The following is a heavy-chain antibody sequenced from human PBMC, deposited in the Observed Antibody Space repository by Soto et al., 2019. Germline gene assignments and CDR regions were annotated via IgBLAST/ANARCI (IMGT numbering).Heavy chain of an antibody. D-gene: IGHD4-4*01. CDR2: IKSKTDGGTT. V-gene: IGHV3-15*01. CDR3: TTDPAGATEDYMDV. Sequence: PGGSLRLSCAASGFTFSNAWMSWVCQAPGKGLEWVGRIKSKTDGGTTDYAAPVKGRFTISRDDSKNTLYLQMNSLKTEDTAVYYCTTDPAGATEDYMDVWGKGTTVTVSS. J-gene: IGHJ6*03. CDR1: GFTFSNAW.